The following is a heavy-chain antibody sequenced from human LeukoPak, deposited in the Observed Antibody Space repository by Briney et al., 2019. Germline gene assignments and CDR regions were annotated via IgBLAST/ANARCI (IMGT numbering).Heavy chain of an antibody. CDR2: INHSGST. CDR3: AREFSGTSIAARVFDS. V-gene: IGHV4-34*01. J-gene: IGHJ4*02. CDR1: GGSFSGYY. D-gene: IGHD6-6*01. Sequence: SETLSLTCAVYGGSFSGYYWSWIRQPPGKGLEWIGEINHSGSTNYNPSLKSRVTISVDTSKNQFSLKLSSVTAADTAMYYCAREFSGTSIAARVFDSWGQGTLVTVSS.